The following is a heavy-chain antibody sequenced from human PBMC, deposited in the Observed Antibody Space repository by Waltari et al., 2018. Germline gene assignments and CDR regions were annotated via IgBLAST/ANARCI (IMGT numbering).Heavy chain of an antibody. D-gene: IGHD2-15*01. CDR2: IYYSGST. Sequence: QVQLQQWGAGLLKPSETLSLTCAVYGGSISSSSYYWGWIRQPPGKGLEWIGSIYYSGSTYYNPSLKSRVTISVDTSKNQFSLKLSSVTAADTAVYYCARNVVVAAKRVLEVYYYYGMDVWGQGTTVTVSS. J-gene: IGHJ6*02. CDR1: GGSISSSSYY. V-gene: IGHV4-39*07. CDR3: ARNVVVAAKRVLEVYYYYGMDV.